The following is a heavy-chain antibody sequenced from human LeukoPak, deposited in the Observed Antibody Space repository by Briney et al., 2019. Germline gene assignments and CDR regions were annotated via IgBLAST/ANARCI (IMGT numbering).Heavy chain of an antibody. CDR3: AKDLALSRITIFGVVNPQNFDY. D-gene: IGHD3-3*01. J-gene: IGHJ4*02. V-gene: IGHV3-23*01. Sequence: PGGSLRLSCAASGFTFNTYAMSWVRQAPWERLQWVSGISDSGGNTYYADSVRGRFTISRDNSKNTLYLQMNSLRAEDTAVYYCAKDLALSRITIFGVVNPQNFDYWGQGTLVTVSS. CDR2: ISDSGGNT. CDR1: GFTFNTYA.